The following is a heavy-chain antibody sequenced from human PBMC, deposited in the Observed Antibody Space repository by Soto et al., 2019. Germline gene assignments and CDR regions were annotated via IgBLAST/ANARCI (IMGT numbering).Heavy chain of an antibody. J-gene: IGHJ4*02. CDR1: GFTFSSYA. CDR3: ARDSSGWHKYFDY. D-gene: IGHD6-19*01. Sequence: QVQLVESGGGVVQPGRSLRLSCAASGFTFSSYAMHWVRQAPGKGLEWVAVISYDGSNKYYADSVKGRFTISRDNSKNTLYLQRNSLRAEDTAVYYCARDSSGWHKYFDYWGQGTLVTVSS. V-gene: IGHV3-30-3*01. CDR2: ISYDGSNK.